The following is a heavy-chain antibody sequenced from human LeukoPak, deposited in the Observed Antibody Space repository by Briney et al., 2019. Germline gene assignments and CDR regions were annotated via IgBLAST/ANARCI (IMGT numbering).Heavy chain of an antibody. Sequence: GGSLRLSCAASGFTFSDYSMNWVRQAPGKGLEWVSSISSGSSYIHYADPLKGRFTISRDNAKNSLYLQMDSLRGEDTAVYYCARARYGSGGYFFDFWGQGTLVTVSS. D-gene: IGHD3-10*01. CDR2: ISSGSSYI. J-gene: IGHJ4*02. V-gene: IGHV3-21*01. CDR1: GFTFSDYS. CDR3: ARARYGSGGYFFDF.